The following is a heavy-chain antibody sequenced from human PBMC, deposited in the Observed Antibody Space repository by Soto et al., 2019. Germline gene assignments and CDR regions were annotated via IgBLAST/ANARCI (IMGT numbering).Heavy chain of an antibody. D-gene: IGHD3-10*01. CDR2: IIPILGIA. CDR3: ARSDGTIGFAY. Sequence: QVQLLQSGAEVKKPGSSVKVSCKASGGTFSSYTISWVRQAPGQGLEWMGRIIPILGIANYAQKFQGRVTITADKATSTAYMELSSLRSEDTAVYYCARSDGTIGFAYWGQGTLVTVSA. J-gene: IGHJ4*02. V-gene: IGHV1-69*02. CDR1: GGTFSSYT.